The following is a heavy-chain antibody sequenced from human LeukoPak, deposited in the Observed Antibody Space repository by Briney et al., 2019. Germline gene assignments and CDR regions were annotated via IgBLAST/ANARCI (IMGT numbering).Heavy chain of an antibody. CDR2: IDQTGGST. V-gene: IGHV3-74*01. J-gene: IGHJ5*02. CDR1: GFPFIEYS. CDR3: AKSNWFDP. Sequence: GGSLRLSCTASGFPFIEYSMNWVRQAPGKGLEWVSRIDQTGGSTYYADSVKGRFTISRDNAKNTLYLQMNSLRAEDTAVYYCAKSNWFDPWGQGTLVTVSS.